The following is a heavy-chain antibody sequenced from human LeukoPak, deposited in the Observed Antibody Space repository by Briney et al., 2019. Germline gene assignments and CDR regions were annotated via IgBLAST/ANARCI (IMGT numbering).Heavy chain of an antibody. J-gene: IGHJ4*02. D-gene: IGHD3-10*01. CDR2: INTYNGNT. CDR3: ARGTYYGSGSYYNY. Sequence: GASVKVSCKASGYTFTGYYMHWVRQAPGQGLEWMGWINTYNGNTIYAQRLQGRVTMTTDTSTSTAYMDLRSLRSDDTAVYYCARGTYYGSGSYYNYWGQGTLVTVSS. CDR1: GYTFTGYY. V-gene: IGHV1-18*04.